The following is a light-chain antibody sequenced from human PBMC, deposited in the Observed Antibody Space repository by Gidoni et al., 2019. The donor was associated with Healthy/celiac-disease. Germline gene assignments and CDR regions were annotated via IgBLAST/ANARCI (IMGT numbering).Light chain of an antibody. CDR3: QQYGSSYT. V-gene: IGKV3-20*01. CDR1: QSVSSCY. Sequence: IVLTQSPVTLSLSPGERATLSCRASQSVSSCYLAWYQQKPGQAPRLLIYGASSRATGIPDRFSGSGSGKDFTLTISRLEPEDFAVYYCQQYGSSYTFGQXTKLEIK. CDR2: GAS. J-gene: IGKJ2*01.